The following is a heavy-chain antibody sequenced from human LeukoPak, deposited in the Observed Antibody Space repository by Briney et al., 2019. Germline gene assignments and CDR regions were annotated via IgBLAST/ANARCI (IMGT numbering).Heavy chain of an antibody. CDR2: IYHSGSP. V-gene: IGHV4-59*01. Sequence: SETLSLTCTVSGGSTSSYYWNWIRQPPGKGLEWLGYIYHSGSPIYNASLKSRGSISLDQCKDQFSLRLNSVTAEERAVYYCARDVGFELQHLRDYYGMHVWRQATTLIVSS. D-gene: IGHD1-1*01. CDR3: ARDVGFELQHLRDYYGMHV. J-gene: IGHJ6*02. CDR1: GGSTSSYY.